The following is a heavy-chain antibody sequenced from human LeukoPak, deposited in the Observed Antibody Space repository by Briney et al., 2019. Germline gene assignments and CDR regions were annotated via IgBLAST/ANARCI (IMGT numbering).Heavy chain of an antibody. CDR3: ARDRYGDSTLDY. CDR1: GYTFTSYG. Sequence: EASVKVSCKASGYTFTSYGISWVRQAPGQGLEWMGWISAYSGHTNYAQKLQGRVTMTTDTSTSTAYMELRSLRSDDTAVYYCARDRYGDSTLDYWGQGTLVTVSS. CDR2: ISAYSGHT. J-gene: IGHJ4*02. D-gene: IGHD4-17*01. V-gene: IGHV1-18*01.